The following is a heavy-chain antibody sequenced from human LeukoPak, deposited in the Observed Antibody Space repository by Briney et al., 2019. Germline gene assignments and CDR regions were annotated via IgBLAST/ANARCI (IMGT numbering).Heavy chain of an antibody. D-gene: IGHD3-10*01. CDR1: GFTFDDYA. J-gene: IGHJ4*02. CDR3: GRGMRDYYGLDY. V-gene: IGHV3-74*01. Sequence: QPGRSLRLSCAASGFTFDDYAMHWVRQAPRKGLVWVSHTNSDGSATDYADSVRGRFTISRDNAKNTLYLHMNSLTVEDTAVYYCGRGMRDYYGLDYWGQGILVTVSS. CDR2: TNSDGSAT.